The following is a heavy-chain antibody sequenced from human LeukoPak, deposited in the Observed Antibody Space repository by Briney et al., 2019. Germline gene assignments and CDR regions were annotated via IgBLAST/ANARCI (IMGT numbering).Heavy chain of an antibody. J-gene: IGHJ4*02. D-gene: IGHD4-17*01. CDR2: IYYSGST. CDR3: ASGLISYGDYGEFDY. CDR1: GGSISSSSYY. V-gene: IGHV4-61*05. Sequence: PSETLSLTCTVSGGSISSSSYYWGWIRQPPGKGLEWIGYIYYSGSTNYNPSLKSRVTISVDTSKNQFSLKLSSVTAADTAVYYCASGLISYGDYGEFDYWGQGTLVTVSS.